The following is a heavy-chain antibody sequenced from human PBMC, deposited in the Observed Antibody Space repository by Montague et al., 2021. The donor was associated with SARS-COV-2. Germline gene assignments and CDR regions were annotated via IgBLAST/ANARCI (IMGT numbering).Heavy chain of an antibody. J-gene: IGHJ6*02. CDR3: ARVGRQQLVRLSGMDV. CDR2: IYYSGST. CDR1: GGSISSSSYY. Sequence: SETPSLTCTVSGGSISSSSYYWGWIRQPPGKGLEWIGSIYYSGSTYYNPSLKSRVTISVDTSKNQFSLKLSSVAAADTAVYYRARVGRQQLVRLSGMDVWGQGTTVTVSS. D-gene: IGHD6-13*01. V-gene: IGHV4-39*07.